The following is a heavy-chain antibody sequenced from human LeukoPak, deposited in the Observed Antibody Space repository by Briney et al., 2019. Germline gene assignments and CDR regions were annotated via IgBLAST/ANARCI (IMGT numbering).Heavy chain of an antibody. J-gene: IGHJ6*02. Sequence: PSETLSLTCAVYGGSFSGYYWSWIRQPPGKGLEWIGEINHSGSTNYNPSLKSRVTISVDTSKNQFSLKLSSVTAADTAVYYCARGTIVVVAATLPNYSYGMDVWGQGTTVTVSS. CDR3: ARGTIVVVAATLPNYSYGMDV. V-gene: IGHV4-34*01. CDR2: INHSGST. D-gene: IGHD2-15*01. CDR1: GGSFSGYY.